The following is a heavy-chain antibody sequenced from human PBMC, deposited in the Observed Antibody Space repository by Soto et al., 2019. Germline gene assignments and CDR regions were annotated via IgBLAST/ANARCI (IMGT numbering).Heavy chain of an antibody. CDR1: GYTFTSYG. J-gene: IGHJ3*02. V-gene: IGHV1-18*01. D-gene: IGHD4-17*01. Sequence: ASLKVSCKASGYTFTSYGISWVRQAPGQGLEWMGWISAYNGNTNYAQKLQGRVTMTTDTSTSTAYMELRSLRSDDTAVYYCARDQTGYGGQGLDSFDIWGQGTMVTVSS. CDR2: ISAYNGNT. CDR3: ARDQTGYGGQGLDSFDI.